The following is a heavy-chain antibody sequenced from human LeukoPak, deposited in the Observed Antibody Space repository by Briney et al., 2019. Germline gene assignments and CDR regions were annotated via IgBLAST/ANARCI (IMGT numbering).Heavy chain of an antibody. CDR2: INSDGSST. D-gene: IGHD3-10*01. Sequence: GGSLRLSCAASGSTFSSYWMHWVRQAPGKGLVWVSRINSDGSSTSHADSVKGRFTISRDNAKNTVHLQMSSLRAEDTAVYYCARGNMVRGTDWGQGTLVIVSS. V-gene: IGHV3-74*01. J-gene: IGHJ4*02. CDR1: GSTFSSYW. CDR3: ARGNMVRGTD.